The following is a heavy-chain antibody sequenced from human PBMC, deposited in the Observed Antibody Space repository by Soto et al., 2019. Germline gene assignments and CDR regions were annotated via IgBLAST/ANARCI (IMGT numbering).Heavy chain of an antibody. D-gene: IGHD2-2*01. V-gene: IGHV1-24*01. CDR3: ATDGPYCSSPSCPYYS. CDR1: GYTLTELS. Sequence: ASVTVSCKVSGYTLTELSMHWVRQAPGKGLEWMGGFDPEDGETIYAQKFQGRVTMTEDTSTDTAYMELSSLRSEDTAVYYCATDGPYCSSPSCPYYSWGQGILVSVCS. CDR2: FDPEDGET. J-gene: IGHJ4*02.